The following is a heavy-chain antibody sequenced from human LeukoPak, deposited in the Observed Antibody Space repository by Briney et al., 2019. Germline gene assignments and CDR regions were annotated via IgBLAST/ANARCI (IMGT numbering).Heavy chain of an antibody. CDR1: GYSISSSNW. Sequence: PSETLSLTCAVSGYSISSSNWWGWIRQPPGKGLEWIGYIYYSGSTYYNPSLKSRVTMSVDTSKNQFSLKLSSVTAVDTAVYYCARDGAVAGLSDYYYYGMDVWGQGTTVTVSS. V-gene: IGHV4-28*03. D-gene: IGHD6-19*01. J-gene: IGHJ6*02. CDR2: IYYSGST. CDR3: ARDGAVAGLSDYYYYGMDV.